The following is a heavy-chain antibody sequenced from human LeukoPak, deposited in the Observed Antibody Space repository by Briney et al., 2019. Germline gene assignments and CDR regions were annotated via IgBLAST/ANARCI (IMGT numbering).Heavy chain of an antibody. Sequence: GESLKISCKGSGYSVTSYWIGWVRQMPGKGLEWMGIIYPGDSDTRYSPSFQGQVTISADKSISTAYLQWSSLKASDTAMYYCARHHGSGSYFRHYMDVWGKGTTVTVSS. V-gene: IGHV5-51*01. CDR3: ARHHGSGSYFRHYMDV. CDR2: IYPGDSDT. CDR1: GYSVTSYW. D-gene: IGHD3-10*01. J-gene: IGHJ6*03.